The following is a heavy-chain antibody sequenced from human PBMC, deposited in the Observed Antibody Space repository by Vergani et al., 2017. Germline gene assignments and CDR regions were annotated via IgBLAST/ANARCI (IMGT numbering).Heavy chain of an antibody. J-gene: IGHJ4*02. CDR1: GFTFNNYG. CDR2: IWYDGSNE. CDR3: ARVSDY. V-gene: IGHV3-33*01. Sequence: QVQLVESGGGVVQPGRSLRLSCAASGFTFNNYGMHWVRQAPGKGLEWVAVIWYDGSNEYYADSVKGRFTISRDNSKTTLYLQMNSLRAEDTAVYYCARVSDYWGQGTLVTVSS.